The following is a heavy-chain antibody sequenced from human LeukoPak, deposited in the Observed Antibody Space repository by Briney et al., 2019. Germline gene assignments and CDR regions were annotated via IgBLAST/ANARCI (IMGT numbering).Heavy chain of an antibody. J-gene: IGHJ4*03. D-gene: IGHD3-22*01. CDR3: ARVYYYYDSSGILTLYFDY. V-gene: IGHV1-2*02. CDR1: GYTFTSYY. Sequence: ASVKVSCKTSGYTFTSYYMHWVRQAPGQGLEWMGWVNPTSGGTNYAQKFQGRVTMTRDTSISTAYMELSRLRSDDTAVYYCARVYYYYDSSGILTLYFDYWGQGTTVTVSS. CDR2: VNPTSGGT.